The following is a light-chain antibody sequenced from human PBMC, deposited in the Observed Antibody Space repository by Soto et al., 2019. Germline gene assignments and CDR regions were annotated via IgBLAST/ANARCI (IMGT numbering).Light chain of an antibody. CDR3: QQTYRPPLT. J-gene: IGKJ4*01. Sequence: DIQMTQSPSSLSASVGDRVTITCRASQSISSYLNWYQQKPGKAPKLLIYAASSLHSGVPSSFSGSGSGTDFTLTISSLQPEEFATYSCQQTYRPPLTVGGGTKVEIK. CDR2: AAS. CDR1: QSISSY. V-gene: IGKV1-39*01.